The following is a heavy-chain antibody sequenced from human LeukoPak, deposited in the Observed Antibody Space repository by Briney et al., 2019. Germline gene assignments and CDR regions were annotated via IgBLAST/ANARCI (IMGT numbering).Heavy chain of an antibody. V-gene: IGHV3-48*03. J-gene: IGHJ4*02. CDR2: ISTGTYI. CDR1: GFTFSRFE. Sequence: GGSLRLSCVASGFTFSRFEMNWVRQAPGKGREWISHISTGTYIAYTDSVKGRFTISRDNAKNSLYLQMNSLRAEDTAVYYCTREQDREAAATVVGDYWGQGTLVTVSS. D-gene: IGHD4-23*01. CDR3: TREQDREAAATVVGDY.